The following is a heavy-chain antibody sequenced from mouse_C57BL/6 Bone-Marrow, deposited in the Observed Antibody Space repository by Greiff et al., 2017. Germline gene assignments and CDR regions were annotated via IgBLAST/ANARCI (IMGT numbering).Heavy chain of an antibody. CDR2: ISYDGSN. D-gene: IGHD1-1*01. Sequence: EVKLVESGPGLVKPSQSLSLTCSVTGYSITSGYYWNWIRQFPGNKLEWMGYISYDGSNNYNPSLKNRISITRDTSKNQFFLKLNSVTTEDTATYYCAGLRGDYAMDYWGQGTSVTVSS. CDR1: GYSITSGYY. CDR3: AGLRGDYAMDY. J-gene: IGHJ4*01. V-gene: IGHV3-6*01.